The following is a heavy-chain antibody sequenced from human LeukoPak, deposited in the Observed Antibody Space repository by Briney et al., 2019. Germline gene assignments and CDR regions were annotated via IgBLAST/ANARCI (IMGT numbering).Heavy chain of an antibody. CDR1: GGSVSSGGYY. J-gene: IGHJ4*02. Sequence: SETLSLTCSVPGGSVSSGGYYWSWIRQPPGKGLEWIGYIYYSGSTNYNPSLKSRVTISVDTSKNQFSLKLSSVTAADTAVYYCARTSGSYLEIFDYWGQGTLVTVSS. V-gene: IGHV4-61*08. D-gene: IGHD3-10*01. CDR3: ARTSGSYLEIFDY. CDR2: IYYSGST.